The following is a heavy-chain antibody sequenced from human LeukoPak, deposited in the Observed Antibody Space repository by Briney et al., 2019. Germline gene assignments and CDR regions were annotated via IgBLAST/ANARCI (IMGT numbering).Heavy chain of an antibody. CDR3: AKDRTYDSSGYYPY. CDR2: ISGSGGST. Sequence: PGGSLRLSWAASGFTFSSYAMSWARQAAGKGLEWVSAISGSGGSTYYADSVKGRFTISRDNSKNTLYLQMNSLRAEDTAVYYCAKDRTYDSSGYYPYWGQGTLVTVSS. V-gene: IGHV3-23*01. D-gene: IGHD3-22*01. CDR1: GFTFSSYA. J-gene: IGHJ4*02.